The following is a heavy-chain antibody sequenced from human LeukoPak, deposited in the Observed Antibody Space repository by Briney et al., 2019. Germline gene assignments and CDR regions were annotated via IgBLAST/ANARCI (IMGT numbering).Heavy chain of an antibody. Sequence: SQTLSLTCTVSGDSISSGNYYWSWIRQPAGKGLEWIGRIYTSGSTNYNPSLKSRVTISVDMSKNQFSLKLSSVTAADTAVYYCAMGGGLGIVDYWGQGTLVTVSS. V-gene: IGHV4-61*02. D-gene: IGHD7-27*01. CDR2: IYTSGST. CDR1: GDSISSGNYY. CDR3: AMGGGLGIVDY. J-gene: IGHJ4*02.